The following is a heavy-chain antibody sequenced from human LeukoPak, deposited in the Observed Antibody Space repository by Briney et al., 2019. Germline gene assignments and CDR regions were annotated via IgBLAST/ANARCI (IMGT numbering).Heavy chain of an antibody. CDR1: GFTFSSHG. CDR3: AKLYSGYWYFDY. Sequence: GGSLRLSCAASGFTFSSHGMNWVRQAPGKGLEWVSGISGSGGNTYYADSVKGRFTISRDNSKNTLYLQMNSLRAEDTAVYYCAKLYSGYWYFDYWGQGTLVTVSS. V-gene: IGHV3-23*01. D-gene: IGHD5-12*01. CDR2: ISGSGGNT. J-gene: IGHJ4*02.